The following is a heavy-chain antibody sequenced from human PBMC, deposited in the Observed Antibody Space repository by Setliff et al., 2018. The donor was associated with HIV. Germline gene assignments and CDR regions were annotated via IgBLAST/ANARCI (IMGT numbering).Heavy chain of an antibody. CDR1: GYTFSGYY. J-gene: IGHJ4*02. D-gene: IGHD1-26*01. CDR3: ASSGGYPDYFDY. CDR2: INPNSGGT. V-gene: IGHV1-2*02. Sequence: ASVKVSCKASGYTFSGYYFHWVRQAPGQGLEWMGWINPNSGGTNYAQKFHGRVTMTTDTSISTAYMVLSRLRSDDAAMYYCASSGGYPDYFDYWGQGTQVTVPQ.